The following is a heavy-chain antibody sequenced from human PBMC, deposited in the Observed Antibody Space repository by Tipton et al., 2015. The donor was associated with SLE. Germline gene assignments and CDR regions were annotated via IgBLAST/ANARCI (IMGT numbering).Heavy chain of an antibody. V-gene: IGHV4-39*07. Sequence: TLSLTCTVSGGSIISSRYYWGWIRQPPGKGVAWIGSIYYSGRTYYNPSLKSRVTITVDTSKNQFSLKLSSVTAADTAVYYCAKWTWAGRMYMVRGPVRRTFDMWGQGTMVTVSS. CDR1: GGSIISSRYY. CDR2: IYYSGRT. D-gene: IGHD3-10*01. J-gene: IGHJ3*02. CDR3: AKWTWAGRMYMVRGPVRRTFDM.